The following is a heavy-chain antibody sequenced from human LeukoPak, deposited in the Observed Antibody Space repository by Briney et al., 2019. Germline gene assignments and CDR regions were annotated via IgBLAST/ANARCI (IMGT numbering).Heavy chain of an antibody. CDR2: ISTSSSTI. J-gene: IGHJ4*02. D-gene: IGHD1-26*01. CDR1: GFTFSSYS. CDR3: ARSYSGSYLFDY. V-gene: IGHV3-48*01. Sequence: GSLRLSCAASGFTFSSYSMNWVRQAPGKGLEWVSYISTSSSTIYYADSVKGRFTISRDSAKNSLYLQMNSLRAEDTAVFYCARSYSGSYLFDYWGQGTLVTVSS.